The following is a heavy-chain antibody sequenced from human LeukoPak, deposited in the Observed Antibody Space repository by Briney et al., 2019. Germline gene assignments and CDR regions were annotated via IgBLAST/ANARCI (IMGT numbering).Heavy chain of an antibody. CDR1: GNSFSSNSVT. CDR3: ARRLTQYDCFDP. D-gene: IGHD2-2*01. Sequence: SQTLSLTCAISGNSFSSNSVTWNWIRQSPSRGLEWLGRTYYRSTWYNDYAVSVRGRITVNPDTSKNQFSLHLNSVTPEDTAVYYCARRLTQYDCFDPWGQGILVTVSS. CDR2: TYYRSTWYN. V-gene: IGHV6-1*01. J-gene: IGHJ5*02.